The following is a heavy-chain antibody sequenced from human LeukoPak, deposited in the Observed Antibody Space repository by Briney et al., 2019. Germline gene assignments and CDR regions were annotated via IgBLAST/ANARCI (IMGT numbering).Heavy chain of an antibody. CDR3: ARGAWKGLLLLDY. CDR2: ISSNGGST. V-gene: IGHV3-64*01. Sequence: GGSLRLSCAASGFTFSSYAMHWVRQAPGKGLEYVSAISSNGGSTYYANSVKGRFTISRDNSKNTLYLQMGSLRAEDMAVYYCARGAWKGLLLLDYWGQGTLVTVSS. D-gene: IGHD1-1*01. CDR1: GFTFSSYA. J-gene: IGHJ4*02.